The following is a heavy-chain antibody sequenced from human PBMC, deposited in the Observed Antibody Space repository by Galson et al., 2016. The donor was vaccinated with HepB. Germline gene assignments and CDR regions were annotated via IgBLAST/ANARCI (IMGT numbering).Heavy chain of an antibody. Sequence: SLRLSCAASGFAFSEYMMSWVRQAPGKGLEWVALVKQDGGERYYVDSVKGRFTISRDNAVNSLFLQINGLTVEDTAVYYCVRAPRLGDKYGPRCDLWGQGTLVTVSA. V-gene: IGHV3-7*01. CDR3: VRAPRLGDKYGPRCDL. CDR2: VKQDGGER. J-gene: IGHJ5*02. CDR1: GFAFSEYM. D-gene: IGHD5-18*01.